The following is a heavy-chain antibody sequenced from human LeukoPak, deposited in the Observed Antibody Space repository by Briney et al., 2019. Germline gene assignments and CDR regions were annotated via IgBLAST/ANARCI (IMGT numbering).Heavy chain of an antibody. CDR1: GFTFSSYA. CDR2: ISGSGGST. J-gene: IGHJ4*02. V-gene: IGHV3-23*01. D-gene: IGHD4-17*01. Sequence: GGSLRLSCAASGFTFSSYAMSWVRQAPGKGLEWVSAISGSGGSTYYADSVKGRFTISRDDSKNTLYLQMNSLRAEDTAVYYCAKDPYGDYVIEDYWGQGTLVTVSS. CDR3: AKDPYGDYVIEDY.